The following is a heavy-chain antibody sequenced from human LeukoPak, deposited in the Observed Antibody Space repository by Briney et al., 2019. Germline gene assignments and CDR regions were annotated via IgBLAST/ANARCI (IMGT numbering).Heavy chain of an antibody. CDR2: TSYDGSKN. V-gene: IGHV3-30*04. Sequence: PGRSLRLSCAASGFTFTNYALHWVRQSPGKGLEGVALTSYDGSKNYYGDSVKGRFTISRDNSKNTVYLQMNSLRAEDTAVYYCARVDSSGWNAYFYYLDVWGKGTTVTVSS. J-gene: IGHJ6*03. CDR1: GFTFTNYA. CDR3: ARVDSSGWNAYFYYLDV. D-gene: IGHD6-19*01.